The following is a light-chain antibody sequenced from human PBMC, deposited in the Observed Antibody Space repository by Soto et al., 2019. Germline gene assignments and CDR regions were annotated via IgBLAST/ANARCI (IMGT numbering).Light chain of an antibody. CDR1: SSNVGAGYD. Sequence: QPVLTQPPSVSGAPGQRVTISCTGSSSNVGAGYDVHWYQQLPGTAPKLLIYGNSNRPSGVPDRFSGSKSGTSASLAITGLQAEDEADYYCQSYDRSLSGYVVFGGGTKLTVL. CDR3: QSYDRSLSGYVV. V-gene: IGLV1-40*01. J-gene: IGLJ2*01. CDR2: GNS.